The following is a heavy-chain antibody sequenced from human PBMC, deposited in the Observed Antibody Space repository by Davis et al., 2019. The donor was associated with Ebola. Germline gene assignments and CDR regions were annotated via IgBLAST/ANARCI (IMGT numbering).Heavy chain of an antibody. D-gene: IGHD3-3*01. V-gene: IGHV4-59*01. CDR2: IYYSGST. CDR3: ARDLSPWSGYPTMGY. Sequence: MPSKTLSLTCTVSGGSISSYYWSWIRQPPGKGLEWIGYIYYSGSTNYNPSLKSRVTISVDTSKNQFSLKLSSVTAADTAVYYCARDLSPWSGYPTMGYWGQGTLVTVSS. J-gene: IGHJ4*02. CDR1: GGSISSYY.